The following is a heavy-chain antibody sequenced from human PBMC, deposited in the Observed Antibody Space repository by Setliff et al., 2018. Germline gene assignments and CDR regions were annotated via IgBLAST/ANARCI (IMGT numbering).Heavy chain of an antibody. CDR1: GFTFSNYW. Sequence: LSLTCAASGFTFSNYWMSWVRQAPGKGLEWVANINQDGSEKYYVDSVKGRFTISRDNARNSLYLQMNSLRAEDTAVYYCARVWFGNMDVWGKGTTVTVSS. J-gene: IGHJ6*03. CDR2: INQDGSEK. D-gene: IGHD3-10*01. V-gene: IGHV3-7*03. CDR3: ARVWFGNMDV.